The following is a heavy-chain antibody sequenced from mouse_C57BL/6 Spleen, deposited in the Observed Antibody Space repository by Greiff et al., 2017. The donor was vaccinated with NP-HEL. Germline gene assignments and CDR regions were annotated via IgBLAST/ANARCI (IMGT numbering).Heavy chain of an antibody. CDR1: GFTFSSYA. J-gene: IGHJ1*03. D-gene: IGHD1-1*01. Sequence: EVKLMESGGGLVKPGGSLKLSCAASGFTFSSYAMSWVRQTPEKRLEWVATISDGGSYTYYPDNVKGRFTISRDNAKNNLYLQMSHLKSEDTAMYYCARDPVIYYYGSKGYFDVWGTGTTVTVSS. CDR2: ISDGGSYT. V-gene: IGHV5-4*01. CDR3: ARDPVIYYYGSKGYFDV.